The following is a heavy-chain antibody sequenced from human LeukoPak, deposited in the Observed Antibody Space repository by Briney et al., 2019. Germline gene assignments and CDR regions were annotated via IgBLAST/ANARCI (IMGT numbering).Heavy chain of an antibody. CDR3: ARDVRGSSGYYYVLPHYGYYYGMDV. CDR1: GYTFTSYG. Sequence: GASVKVSCKASGYTFTSYGISWVRQAPGQGLEWMGWISAYNGNTNYAQKLQGRVTMTTDTSTSTAYMELRSLRSDDTAVYYCARDVRGSSGYYYVLPHYGYYYGMDVWGQGTTVTVSS. D-gene: IGHD3-22*01. CDR2: ISAYNGNT. V-gene: IGHV1-18*01. J-gene: IGHJ6*02.